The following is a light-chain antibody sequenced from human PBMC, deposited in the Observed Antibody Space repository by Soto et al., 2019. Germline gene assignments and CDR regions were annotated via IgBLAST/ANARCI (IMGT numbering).Light chain of an antibody. J-gene: IGKJ1*01. CDR3: QQYDSWPA. V-gene: IGKV3-15*01. Sequence: IVFTPFPGPLSLSPGQRATLSFRASQSVGSNLAWYQQKPGQAPRLLIYGAATRATGIPARFSGSGSGTEFTLTISRLQSEDFAVYYCQQYDSWPAFGQGAKVDIK. CDR1: QSVGSN. CDR2: GAA.